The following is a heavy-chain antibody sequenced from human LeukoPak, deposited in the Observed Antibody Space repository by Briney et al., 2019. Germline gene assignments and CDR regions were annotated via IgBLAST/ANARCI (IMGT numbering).Heavy chain of an antibody. CDR3: ARDWSGKNAFDI. J-gene: IGHJ3*02. Sequence: SETLSLTCTVSGGSINNFYWTWIRQPPGKGLEWIGYIYYSGSTNYNPSLKSRVTISVDTSKNQFSLKLSSVTAADTAVYYCARDWSGKNAFDIWGQGTMVTVS. D-gene: IGHD3-10*01. CDR2: IYYSGST. V-gene: IGHV4-59*01. CDR1: GGSINNFY.